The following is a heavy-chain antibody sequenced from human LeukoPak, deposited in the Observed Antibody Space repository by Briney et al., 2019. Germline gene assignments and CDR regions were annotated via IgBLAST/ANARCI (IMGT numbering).Heavy chain of an antibody. CDR2: ISSSGSTI. CDR1: GFTFSDYY. Sequence: GGSLRLSCAASGFTFSDYYMSWIRQAPGKGLEWVSYISSSGSTIYYADSVKGRFTISRDNAKNSLYLQMSSLRAEDTAVYYCAKDPDGGSPRDWFDPWGQGTLVTVSS. D-gene: IGHD1-14*01. J-gene: IGHJ5*02. V-gene: IGHV3-11*01. CDR3: AKDPDGGSPRDWFDP.